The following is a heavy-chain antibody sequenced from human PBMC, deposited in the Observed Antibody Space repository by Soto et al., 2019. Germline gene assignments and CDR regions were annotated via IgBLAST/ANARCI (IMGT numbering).Heavy chain of an antibody. CDR1: GFTFSSYA. D-gene: IGHD1-26*01. J-gene: IGHJ4*02. CDR3: AKSPGSYWDYCDF. CDR2: ISGTGGST. Sequence: DVQLLESGGGLVQPGGSLRLSCAASGFTFSSYAMTWVRQAPGKGLEWISGISGTGGSTFSADSVKGRFAISRDNSKNLLVLKMNSLTAGDTAVYYCAKSPGSYWDYCDFWGQGILVTVSS. V-gene: IGHV3-23*01.